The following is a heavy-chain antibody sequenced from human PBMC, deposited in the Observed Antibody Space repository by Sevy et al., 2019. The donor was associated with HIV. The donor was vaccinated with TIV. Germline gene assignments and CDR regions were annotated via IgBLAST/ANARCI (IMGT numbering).Heavy chain of an antibody. CDR1: GFNLSSYS. CDR2: IGSSNSYI. D-gene: IGHD6-13*01. J-gene: IGHJ4*02. Sequence: GGSLRLSCAASGFNLSSYSVSWVRQAPGKGLEWVASIGSSNSYIYYADSVKGRFTISRDNAKNSLFLHMNTLRAEDTAVYYCARSYSSSWYILYYFEYWGQGPPVTVSS. CDR3: ARSYSSSWYILYYFEY. V-gene: IGHV3-21*01.